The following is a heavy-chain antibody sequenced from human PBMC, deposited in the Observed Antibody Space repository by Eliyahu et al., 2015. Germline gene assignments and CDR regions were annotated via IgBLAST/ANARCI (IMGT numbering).Heavy chain of an antibody. D-gene: IGHD5-18*01. CDR2: TLSNDDT. CDR3: SRPIQRADGMDV. V-gene: IGHV3-53*01. CDR1: GFTVYSHY. Sequence: EVQLAESGGGLIQPGGSLRLSCAASGFTVYSHYXPWVRQAPGKGLEWGSITLSNDDTFYADSVKGRFTVSRDNSQNTFYLQMNSLRAEDTAVYYCSRPIQRADGMDVWGPGTTVTVSS. J-gene: IGHJ6*02.